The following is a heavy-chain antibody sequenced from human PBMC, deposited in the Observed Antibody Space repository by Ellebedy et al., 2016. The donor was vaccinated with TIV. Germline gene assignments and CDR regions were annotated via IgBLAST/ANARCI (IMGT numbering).Heavy chain of an antibody. V-gene: IGHV3-33*01. D-gene: IGHD3-16*01. Sequence: PGGSLRLSCEVSGFTFSSHGMHWVRQAPGKGLEWVGVIWFDGIKEYYADSVKGRFTISIDKSKNTLYLQMNNLRAEDTAVYYCVRVGADYWGRGTLVTVSS. CDR1: GFTFSSHG. CDR2: IWFDGIKE. J-gene: IGHJ4*02. CDR3: VRVGADY.